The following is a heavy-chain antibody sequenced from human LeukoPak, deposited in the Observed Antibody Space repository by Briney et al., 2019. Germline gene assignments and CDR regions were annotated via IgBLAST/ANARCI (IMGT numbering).Heavy chain of an antibody. V-gene: IGHV3-21*01. Sequence: GGSLRLSCAASGFTFGTYEMNWVRQAPGKGLEWVSSISSSSSIIYYADSVKGRFTISRDNAKNSLYLQMNSLRVEDTAVYYCARDPLAYWYFDLWGRGTLVTVSS. CDR1: GFTFGTYE. CDR3: ARDPLAYWYFDL. J-gene: IGHJ2*01. D-gene: IGHD2-21*01. CDR2: ISSSSSII.